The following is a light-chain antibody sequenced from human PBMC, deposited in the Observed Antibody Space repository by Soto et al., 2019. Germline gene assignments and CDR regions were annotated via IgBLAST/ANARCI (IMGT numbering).Light chain of an antibody. Sequence: EIVLTQSPATLSLSLGERATLSCRANQNINTYLVWYQQKPGQAPRLLIYDASKRATGIPDRFSGSGSGTDFTLTISSLAPEDFALYYCQQRSSWPTAFGGGTKVEIK. V-gene: IGKV3-11*01. CDR2: DAS. CDR3: QQRSSWPTA. CDR1: QNINTY. J-gene: IGKJ4*01.